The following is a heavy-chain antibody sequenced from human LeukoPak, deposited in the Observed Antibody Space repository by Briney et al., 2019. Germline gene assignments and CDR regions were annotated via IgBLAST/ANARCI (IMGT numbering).Heavy chain of an antibody. V-gene: IGHV3-30*18. CDR1: GFTFSSYG. CDR2: ISYDGSNK. CDR3: AKDMSSGWRTGVFDH. D-gene: IGHD6-19*01. Sequence: GRSLRLSCAASGFTFSSYGMHWVRQAPGKGLEWVAVISYDGSNKYYADSVKGRFTISRDNSKNTLYLQMNSLRAEDTAVYYCAKDMSSGWRTGVFDHWGQGTLVTVSS. J-gene: IGHJ4*02.